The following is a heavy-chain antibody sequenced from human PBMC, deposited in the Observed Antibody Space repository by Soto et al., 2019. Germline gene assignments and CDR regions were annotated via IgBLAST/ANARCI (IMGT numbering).Heavy chain of an antibody. V-gene: IGHV4-39*01. CDR3: ARHEAPSGSYFDH. Sequence: QLQLQESGPGLVKPSETLSFTCTVSGGSISSSSYYWGWIRQPPGKGLEWIGSIYYSGSTYYNPSLKSRVTISVDMSKNEFSLKLSSVAAADTAVYLCARHEAPSGSYFDHWSQAPLITVSS. CDR1: GGSISSSSYY. D-gene: IGHD6-19*01. CDR2: IYYSGST. J-gene: IGHJ4*02.